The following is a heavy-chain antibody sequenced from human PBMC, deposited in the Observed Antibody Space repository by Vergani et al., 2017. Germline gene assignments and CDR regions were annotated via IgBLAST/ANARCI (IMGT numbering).Heavy chain of an antibody. D-gene: IGHD4-17*01. J-gene: IGHJ4*02. CDR3: ARVELDSPGDYEFDY. Sequence: EVQLVESGGGLVQPGGSLRLSCAASGFTFSSYWMSWVRQAPGKGLEWVANIKQDGSEKYYVDSVKGRFTISRDNAKNSLYLQMNSLRAEDKAGYYCARVELDSPGDYEFDYWGQGTLVTVSS. CDR2: IKQDGSEK. V-gene: IGHV3-7*03. CDR1: GFTFSSYW.